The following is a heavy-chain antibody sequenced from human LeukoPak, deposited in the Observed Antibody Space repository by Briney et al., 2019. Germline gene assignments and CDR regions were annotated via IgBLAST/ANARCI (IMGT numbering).Heavy chain of an antibody. D-gene: IGHD6-19*01. CDR1: GFTFTTYW. J-gene: IGHJ4*02. V-gene: IGHV3-7*03. CDR2: IKQDGTEK. Sequence: GGSLRLSCAASGFTFTTYWMSWVRQAPGKGLEWVANIKQDGTEKYYVDSVKGRFTISRDNARNTLFLQMNSLRVEDTAVYYCAKDETHSSGWAPFDSWGQGTLVIVSS. CDR3: AKDETHSSGWAPFDS.